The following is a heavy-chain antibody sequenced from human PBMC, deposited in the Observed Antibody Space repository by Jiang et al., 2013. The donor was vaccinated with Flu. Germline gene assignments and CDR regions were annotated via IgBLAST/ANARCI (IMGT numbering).Heavy chain of an antibody. Sequence: RLSCTGSGFTFDKYALTWVRQAPGRGLEWLAAITDNGGDTYHADSVKGRFIVSRDNSKGMLYLQMNSPRVEDTAVYYCTKDPGDRPNYYYGVDVWGQGTAVIVSS. CDR2: ITDNGGDT. J-gene: IGHJ6*02. CDR3: TKDPGDRPNYYYGVDV. V-gene: IGHV3-23*01. CDR1: GFTFDKYA.